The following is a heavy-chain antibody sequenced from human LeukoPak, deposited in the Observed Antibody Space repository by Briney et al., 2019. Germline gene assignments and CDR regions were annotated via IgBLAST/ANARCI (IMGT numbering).Heavy chain of an antibody. J-gene: IGHJ4*02. D-gene: IGHD2-21*02. CDR1: GFTFSSYA. Sequence: GGSLRLSCAASGFTFSSYAMSWVRQAPGKGLEWVSGISGSGGTTYYAGSVKGWFTISRDNSKNTLYLQMNSLRAEGTAVYYCAKDIMVTNSYMFDYWGQGTLVTVSS. V-gene: IGHV3-23*01. CDR3: AKDIMVTNSYMFDY. CDR2: ISGSGGTT.